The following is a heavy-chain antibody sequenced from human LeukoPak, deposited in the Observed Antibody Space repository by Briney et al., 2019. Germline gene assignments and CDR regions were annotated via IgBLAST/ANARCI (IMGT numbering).Heavy chain of an antibody. Sequence: GGSLRLSCAASGFTFSNYAMSWVRQAPGKALEWVSAITSGGGTTYYAGSVKGRFTISRDNSKNTLYLQMNSLRAEDTAVYYCARDPPRAAWVFDYWGQRTLVSVSS. J-gene: IGHJ4*02. CDR3: ARDPPRAAWVFDY. D-gene: IGHD6-25*01. V-gene: IGHV3-23*01. CDR2: ITSGGGTT. CDR1: GFTFSNYA.